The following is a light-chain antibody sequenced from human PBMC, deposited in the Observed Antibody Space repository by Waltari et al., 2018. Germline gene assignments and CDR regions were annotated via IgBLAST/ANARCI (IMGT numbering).Light chain of an antibody. J-gene: IGKJ4*01. CDR3: QQYNDWPLT. CDR2: GAS. Sequence: EIVMTQSPATLSVSPGEGATLSCRASQSVSSNLAWYQQKPGQAPRLLIYGASTRATGSPARFSGSGSGTEFTLTISSMQSEDFAVYSCQQYNDWPLTFGGGTKVEIK. CDR1: QSVSSN. V-gene: IGKV3-15*01.